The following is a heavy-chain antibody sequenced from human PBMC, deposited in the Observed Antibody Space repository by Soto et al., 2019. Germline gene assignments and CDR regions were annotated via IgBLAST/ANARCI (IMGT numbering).Heavy chain of an antibody. Sequence: GGSLRLSCAASGFTFSSYAMSWVRQAPGKGLEWISTFTGGGSTYYADSVKGRFTVSRDSSKNTLFLQMNSLRAEDTAVYYCSSETQRGSGYVPVWYWGQGTLVTVSS. J-gene: IGHJ4*02. CDR3: SSETQRGSGYVPVWY. D-gene: IGHD3-3*01. CDR1: GFTFSSYA. CDR2: FTGGGST. V-gene: IGHV3-23*01.